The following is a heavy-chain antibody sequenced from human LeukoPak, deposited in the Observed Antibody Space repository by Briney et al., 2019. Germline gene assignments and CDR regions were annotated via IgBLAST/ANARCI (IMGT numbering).Heavy chain of an antibody. Sequence: KPSETLSFTCTVSGGSISSYYWSWIRQPPGKGLEWVGYIYYSGSTNYNPSLKSRVTISVDTSKNQFSLKLSSVTAADTAVYYCARVRTRYYDILTGYRPTYASDIWGQGTMVTVSS. CDR3: ARVRTRYYDILTGYRPTYASDI. V-gene: IGHV4-59*01. D-gene: IGHD3-9*01. CDR2: IYYSGST. CDR1: GGSISSYY. J-gene: IGHJ3*02.